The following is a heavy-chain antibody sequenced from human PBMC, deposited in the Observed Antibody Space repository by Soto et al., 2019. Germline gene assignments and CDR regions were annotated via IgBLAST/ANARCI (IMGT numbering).Heavy chain of an antibody. V-gene: IGHV5-51*01. J-gene: IGHJ4*02. CDR1: GYSFTTYW. CDR3: SRHRLEWRASDY. D-gene: IGHD3-3*01. Sequence: SIQLSCKVSGYSFTTYWIGWVRQMPGKGLWWMGIIYPGDSDTRYIPSFQGQVPISANKSISPAYLQWRRLKASDTALYYLSRHRLEWRASDYWGQGTLVSVSP. CDR2: IYPGDSDT.